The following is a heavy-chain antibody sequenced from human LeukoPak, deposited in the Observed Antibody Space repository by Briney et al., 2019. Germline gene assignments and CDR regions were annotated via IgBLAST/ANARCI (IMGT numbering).Heavy chain of an antibody. CDR2: IYYSGST. V-gene: IGHV4-61*01. J-gene: IGHJ4*02. Sequence: SETLSLTCTVSGGSISSSSYYWSWIRQPPGKGLEWIGYIYYSGSTNYNPSLKSRVTISVDTSKNQFSLKLSSVTAADTAVYYCARVLGSSGWKIKLIDYWGQGTLVTVSS. CDR3: ARVLGSSGWKIKLIDY. CDR1: GGSISSSSYY. D-gene: IGHD6-19*01.